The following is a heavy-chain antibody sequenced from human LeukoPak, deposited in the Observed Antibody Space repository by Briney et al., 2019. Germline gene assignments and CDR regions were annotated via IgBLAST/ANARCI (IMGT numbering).Heavy chain of an antibody. CDR3: AREAEYLGY. V-gene: IGHV4-39*07. CDR1: GGSISSSSYY. CDR2: INHSGST. Sequence: SETLSLTCTVSGGSISSSSYYWGWIRQPPGKGLEWIGEINHSGSTNYNPSLKSRVTISVDTSKNQFSLKLSSVTAADTAVYYCAREAEYLGYWGQGTLVTVSS. J-gene: IGHJ4*02. D-gene: IGHD2/OR15-2a*01.